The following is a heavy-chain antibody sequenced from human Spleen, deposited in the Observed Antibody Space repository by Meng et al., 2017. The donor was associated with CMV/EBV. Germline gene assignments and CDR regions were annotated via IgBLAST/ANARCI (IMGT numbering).Heavy chain of an antibody. CDR1: GFHFPTYW. J-gene: IGHJ4*02. V-gene: IGHV3-7*01. D-gene: IGHD6-13*01. Sequence: GESLKISCAASGFHFPTYWMSWVRQAPGKALEWVANINQDGSQRNYVDSVKGRFTISRDNAKNSMYLQMNSLRVEDTAVYYCGRDIAAADSDCWGQGTLVTVSS. CDR3: GRDIAAADSDC. CDR2: INQDGSQR.